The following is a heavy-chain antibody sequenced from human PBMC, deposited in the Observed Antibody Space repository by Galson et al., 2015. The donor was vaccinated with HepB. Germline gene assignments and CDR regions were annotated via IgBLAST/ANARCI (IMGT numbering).Heavy chain of an antibody. CDR1: GYTFTSYD. Sequence: SVKVSCKASGYTFTSYDINWVRQATGQGLEWMGWMNPNSGNTGYAQKFQGRVTMTRNTSISTAYMELGSLRSEDTAVYYCAGEGGIAVAGTESGDSWGPGTLLTVSS. D-gene: IGHD6-19*01. V-gene: IGHV1-8*01. CDR2: MNPNSGNT. J-gene: IGHJ4*02. CDR3: AGEGGIAVAGTESGDS.